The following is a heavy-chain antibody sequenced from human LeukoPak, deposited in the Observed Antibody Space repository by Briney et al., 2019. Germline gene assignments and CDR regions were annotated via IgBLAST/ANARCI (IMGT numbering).Heavy chain of an antibody. V-gene: IGHV4-59*08. Sequence: SETLSLTCTVSGGSISTYYWSWIRQPPGKGLEWIGYIHHSGSTNYSPSLKSRVTISVDTSKNRFSLRLSSLTAADTAVYFCAGGGWSFDAFDFWGQGTMVTVSS. CDR1: GGSISTYY. J-gene: IGHJ3*01. D-gene: IGHD6-19*01. CDR2: IHHSGST. CDR3: AGGGWSFDAFDF.